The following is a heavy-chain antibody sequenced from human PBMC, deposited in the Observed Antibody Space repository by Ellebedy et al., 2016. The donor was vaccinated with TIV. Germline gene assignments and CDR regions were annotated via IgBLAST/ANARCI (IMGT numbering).Heavy chain of an antibody. J-gene: IGHJ3*01. CDR1: GLTFSSLS. V-gene: IGHV3-74*01. CDR3: VRDRGRPDSFDL. Sequence: PGGSLRLSCAASGLTFSSLSMGWVRQAPGKGLAWVSHVNGDESTTVYADSVKGRFTISKDIAKSTLFLQMNSLRAEDTAVYYCVRDRGRPDSFDLWGRGTMVIVSS. CDR2: VNGDESTT.